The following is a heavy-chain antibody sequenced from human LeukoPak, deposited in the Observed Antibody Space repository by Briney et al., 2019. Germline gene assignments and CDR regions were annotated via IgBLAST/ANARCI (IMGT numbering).Heavy chain of an antibody. CDR3: ARVSYDQSRPYNWFDP. CDR2: ISSSSSYI. V-gene: IGHV3-21*01. Sequence: SGGSLRLSCAASGFTFSSYSMNWVRQAPGKGLEWVSSISSSSSYIYYADSVKGRFTISRDNAKNSLYLQMNSLRAEDTAVYYCARVSYDQSRPYNWFDPWGQGTLVTVSS. CDR1: GFTFSSYS. D-gene: IGHD3-3*01. J-gene: IGHJ5*02.